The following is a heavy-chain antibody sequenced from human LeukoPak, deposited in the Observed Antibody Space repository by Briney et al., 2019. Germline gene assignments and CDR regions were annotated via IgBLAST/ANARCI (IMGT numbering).Heavy chain of an antibody. J-gene: IGHJ4*02. CDR2: IKQDGSEK. Sequence: GGSLRLSCAASGFTFSSYSMSWVRQAPGKGLEWVANIKQDGSEKYYVDSVKGRFTISRDNAKNSLYLQMNSLRAEDTAVYYCAREGGFYDSSGYYLTFDYWGQGTLVTVSS. V-gene: IGHV3-7*01. CDR3: AREGGFYDSSGYYLTFDY. CDR1: GFTFSSYS. D-gene: IGHD3-22*01.